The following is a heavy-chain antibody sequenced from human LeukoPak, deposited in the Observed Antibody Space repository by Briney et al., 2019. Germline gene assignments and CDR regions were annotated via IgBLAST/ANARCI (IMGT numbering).Heavy chain of an antibody. CDR1: GASIRNYY. CDR2: IYYSGST. J-gene: IGHJ5*02. V-gene: IGHV4-59*08. Sequence: KPSETLSLTCTVSGASIRNYYWSWIRQSPGKGLEWIGYIYYSGSTNYNPSLERRVAMSVDASKNQFSLRLSSVTAADTAIYYCARRYSSSWYVGFFDPWGQGTLVTVSS. CDR3: ARRYSSSWYVGFFDP. D-gene: IGHD6-13*01.